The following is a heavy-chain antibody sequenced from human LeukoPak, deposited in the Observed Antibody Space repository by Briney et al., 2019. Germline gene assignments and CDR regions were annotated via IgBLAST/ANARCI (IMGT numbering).Heavy chain of an antibody. Sequence: SDSLSLTWTVSGASISSSYWSCIRQPARKGLEWIGRIYTSGRTNYNPSIKRRVTMSVDTSKNQFSLKLSSVTAADTAVYYCAREFYDSSGYYYYYYYGMDVWGQGTTVTVSS. CDR1: GASISSSY. CDR3: AREFYDSSGYYYYYYYGMDV. V-gene: IGHV4-4*07. J-gene: IGHJ6*02. CDR2: IYTSGRT. D-gene: IGHD3-22*01.